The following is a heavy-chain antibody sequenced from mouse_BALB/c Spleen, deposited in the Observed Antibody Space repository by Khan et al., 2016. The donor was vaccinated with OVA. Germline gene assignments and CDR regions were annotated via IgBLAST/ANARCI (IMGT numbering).Heavy chain of an antibody. Sequence: QVQLKESGPELVRPGVSVKISCKGSGYTFTDYAMYWVKQSHAKSLEWIGLISTYSGNTNYNQNFRGKATMTVDKSSSTAYMELARLTSEDSAIYYCARPAYDGYYDYWRQGTTLTVSS. D-gene: IGHD2-3*01. CDR3: ARPAYDGYYDY. CDR2: ISTYSGNT. J-gene: IGHJ2*01. V-gene: IGHV1S137*01. CDR1: GYTFTDYA.